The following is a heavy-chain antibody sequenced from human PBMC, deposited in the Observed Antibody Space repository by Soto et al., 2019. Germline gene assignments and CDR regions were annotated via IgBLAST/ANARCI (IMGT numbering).Heavy chain of an antibody. CDR2: MSYSGYT. CDR1: GGSISSSGDY. Sequence: SETLSLTCTVSGGSISSSGDYWGWIRQPPGKGLEWIGSMSYSGYTDYNPSLRSRDTKSVDTSKNQFSLKLSSVTAADTAVYFCARETVGTLVYWFRPWGQGTLVTRLL. V-gene: IGHV4-39*01. J-gene: IGHJ5*02. CDR3: ARETVGTLVYWFRP. D-gene: IGHD3-10*01.